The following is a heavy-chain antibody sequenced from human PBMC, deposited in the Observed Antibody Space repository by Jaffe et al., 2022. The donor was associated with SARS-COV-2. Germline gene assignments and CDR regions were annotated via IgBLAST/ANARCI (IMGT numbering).Heavy chain of an antibody. Sequence: QVQLVQSGAEVKKPGASVKVSCKASGYTFTGYYMHWVRQAPGQGLEWMGRINPNSGGTNYAQKFQGRVTMTRDTSISTAYMELSRLRSDDTAVYYCARALITIFGVGPDGESDYYYGMDVWGQGTTVTVSS. CDR3: ARALITIFGVGPDGESDYYYGMDV. D-gene: IGHD3-3*01. CDR2: INPNSGGT. CDR1: GYTFTGYY. J-gene: IGHJ6*02. V-gene: IGHV1-2*06.